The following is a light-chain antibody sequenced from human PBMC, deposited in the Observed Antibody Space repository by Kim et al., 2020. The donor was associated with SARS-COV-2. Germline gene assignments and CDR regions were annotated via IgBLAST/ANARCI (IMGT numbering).Light chain of an antibody. CDR2: DAS. J-gene: IGKJ2*01. V-gene: IGKV3-11*01. Sequence: EIVLTQSPATLSLSPGERATLSCRASQSVSSSLAWYQQKPGQAPRLLIYDASTRATGIPARFSGSGSGTDFTLTISSLEPADFAVYFCQQRSNWPLYTFGQGTKLEI. CDR1: QSVSSS. CDR3: QQRSNWPLYT.